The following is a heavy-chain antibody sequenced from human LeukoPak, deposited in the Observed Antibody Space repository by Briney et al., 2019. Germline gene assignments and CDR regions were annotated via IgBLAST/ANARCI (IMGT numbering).Heavy chain of an antibody. CDR1: GFTFSRYW. D-gene: IGHD3-22*01. Sequence: GGSLRLSCAASGFTFSRYWMHWVRQAPGKGLVWVSRINRDGSSTYYADSVKGRFTISRDNAKNTLYLQMNSLRGEETAVYYCARASTPYYYDSSGSFDYWGQGTLVTVSS. CDR3: ARASTPYYYDSSGSFDY. CDR2: INRDGSST. J-gene: IGHJ4*02. V-gene: IGHV3-74*01.